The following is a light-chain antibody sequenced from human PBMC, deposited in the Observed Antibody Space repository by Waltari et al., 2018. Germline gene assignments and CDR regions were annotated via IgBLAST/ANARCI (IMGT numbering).Light chain of an antibody. CDR1: GSDVGSFYL. CDR2: EVT. Sequence: QSALTQPASVSGSPGQSITISCSGTGSDVGSFYLVSCYQQKPGKAPKLLICEVTKRPSGVSNRFSGSKSGNTASLTISGLQAEDEAAYFCCSYAGSSTLVFGGGTRVTVL. V-gene: IGLV2-23*02. J-gene: IGLJ3*02. CDR3: CSYAGSSTLV.